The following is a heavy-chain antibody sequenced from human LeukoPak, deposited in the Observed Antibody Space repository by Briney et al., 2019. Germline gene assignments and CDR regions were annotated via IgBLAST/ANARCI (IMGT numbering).Heavy chain of an antibody. Sequence: PSETLSLTCTVSGGSISSYYWSWIRQPPGKGLEWIGYIYYSGSTNYNPSLKSRVTMSVDTSKNQFSLKLSSVTAADTAVYYCARVGYYDSSGYYFEYFQHWGQGTLVTVSS. CDR3: ARVGYYDSSGYYFEYFQH. V-gene: IGHV4-59*12. D-gene: IGHD3-22*01. CDR2: IYYSGST. J-gene: IGHJ1*01. CDR1: GGSISSYY.